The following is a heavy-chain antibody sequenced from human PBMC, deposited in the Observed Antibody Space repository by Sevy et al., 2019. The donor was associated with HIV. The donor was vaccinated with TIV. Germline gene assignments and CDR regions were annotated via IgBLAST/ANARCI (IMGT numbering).Heavy chain of an antibody. V-gene: IGHV3-21*01. CDR2: IGISSSYI. CDR3: ARANLDSSGSYDTSDI. Sequence: GGSLRLSCTASGFTFITYTMNWVRQAPGKGLEWVSSIGISSSYIYYADSVKGRFTISRDNAKNSLYLQMNSLRAEDMAVYYCARANLDSSGSYDTSDIWGQGTMVTVSS. J-gene: IGHJ3*02. D-gene: IGHD3-22*01. CDR1: GFTFITYT.